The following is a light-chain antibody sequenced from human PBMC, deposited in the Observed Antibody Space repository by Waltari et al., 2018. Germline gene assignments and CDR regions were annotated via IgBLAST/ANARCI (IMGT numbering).Light chain of an antibody. J-gene: IGKJ4*01. CDR3: QQYYSIPLT. V-gene: IGKV4-1*01. CDR2: WAS. Sequence: DIVMTQSPDSLAVSLGGRATINCKSSQSVLYSANNKDNLAWYQQKPGQPAKLLIYWASTREFGVPDRFSGSGSGTDFTLTISSLQAEDVAVYYCQQYYSIPLTFGGGTKVEIK. CDR1: QSVLYSANNKDN.